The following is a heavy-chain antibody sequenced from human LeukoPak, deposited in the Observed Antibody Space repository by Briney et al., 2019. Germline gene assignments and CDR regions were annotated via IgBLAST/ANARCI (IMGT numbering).Heavy chain of an antibody. CDR2: IIPILGIA. D-gene: IGHD6-13*01. CDR3: ARDSYSTSYYYGMDV. Sequence: GASVKVSCKASGGTFSSYAISWVRQAPGQGLEWMGRIIPILGIANYAQKFQGRVTITADKSTSTAYMELSSLRSEDTAVYYCARDSYSTSYYYGMDVWGQGTTVTVSS. J-gene: IGHJ6*02. CDR1: GGTFSSYA. V-gene: IGHV1-69*04.